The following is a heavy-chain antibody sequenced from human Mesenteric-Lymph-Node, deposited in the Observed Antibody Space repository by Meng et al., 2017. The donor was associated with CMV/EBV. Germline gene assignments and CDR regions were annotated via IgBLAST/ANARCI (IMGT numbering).Heavy chain of an antibody. J-gene: IGHJ4*02. V-gene: IGHV3-21*06. CDR3: VRDALAATGSFDY. CDR2: ISSSSSHI. D-gene: IGHD2-15*01. CDR1: GFTFSSHS. Sequence: GESLKISCAASGFTFSSHSMNWVRQAPGKGLEWVSSISSSSSHIYYTDSVKGRFTISRDNAKNSLYLQMNSLRVEDTAVYYCVRDALAATGSFDYWGQGSLVTVSS.